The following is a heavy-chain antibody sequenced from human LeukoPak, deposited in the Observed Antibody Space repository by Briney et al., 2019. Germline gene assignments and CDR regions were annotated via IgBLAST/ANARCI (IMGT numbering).Heavy chain of an antibody. J-gene: IGHJ4*02. Sequence: SETLSLTCTVSGGSISSYYWSWIRQPPGKGLEWIGYIYYSGSTNYNPSLKSRVTISVDTSKNQFSLKLSSVTAADTAVYYCARGYGSGSYPFDYCGQGTLVTVSS. V-gene: IGHV4-59*01. CDR1: GGSISSYY. CDR3: ARGYGSGSYPFDY. D-gene: IGHD3-10*01. CDR2: IYYSGST.